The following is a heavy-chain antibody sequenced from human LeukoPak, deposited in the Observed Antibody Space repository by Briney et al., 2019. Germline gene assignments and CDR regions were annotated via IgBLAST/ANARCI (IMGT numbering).Heavy chain of an antibody. Sequence: PGGSLRLSCAASGFTFSSYAMHWVRQAPGKGLEWVAAISYDGSNKYYADSVKGRFTISRDNSKNTLYLQMNSLRVEDTAVYYCARVWGGYSGYDPPFDYWGQGTLVTVSS. V-gene: IGHV3-30*04. CDR2: ISYDGSNK. D-gene: IGHD5-12*01. CDR1: GFTFSSYA. CDR3: ARVWGGYSGYDPPFDY. J-gene: IGHJ4*02.